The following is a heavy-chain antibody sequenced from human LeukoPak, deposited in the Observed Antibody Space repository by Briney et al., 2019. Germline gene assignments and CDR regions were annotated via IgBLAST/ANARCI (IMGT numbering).Heavy chain of an antibody. CDR3: ARDLGTTGYDLLVP. CDR1: KSTLSIYW. J-gene: IGHJ5*02. CDR2: IDQDGGEK. D-gene: IGHD5-12*01. V-gene: IGHV3-7*01. Sequence: RRSRRLSGAASKSTLSIYWMTWVRHAPGKGLEWVANIDQDGGEKYYVDSVKSRFTISSDKDKISLYLQMNSLGADDRALYYCARDLGTTGYDLLVPWRQGRLVTVCS.